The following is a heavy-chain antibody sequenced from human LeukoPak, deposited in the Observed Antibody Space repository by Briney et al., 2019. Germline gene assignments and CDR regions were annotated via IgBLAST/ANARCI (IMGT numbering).Heavy chain of an antibody. CDR1: GFTFSKYA. CDR2: ISPSDGNT. J-gene: IGHJ4*02. CDR3: AKDSSVPYGITE. V-gene: IGHV3-23*01. Sequence: GGSLRLSCAASGFTFSKYAMSWVRQAPGKGLEWVSAISPSDGNTSYADSVKGRFTISRDNSKNTLSLQMNSLRAEDTALYYCAKDSSVPYGITEWGQGTLVTVSS. D-gene: IGHD4-17*01.